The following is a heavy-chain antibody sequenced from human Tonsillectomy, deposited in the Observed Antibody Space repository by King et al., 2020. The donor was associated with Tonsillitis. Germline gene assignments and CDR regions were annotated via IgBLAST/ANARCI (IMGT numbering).Heavy chain of an antibody. Sequence: VQLVESGGGVVQPGRSLRLSCAASGFTFSSYGMHWVRQAPGKGLEWVAVISYDGSNKYYADSVKGRFTISRDNSKNTLYLQMNSLRAEDTAVYYCAKRTAGGDYWGQGNLVTVSS. CDR3: AKRTAGGDY. V-gene: IGHV3-30*18. CDR2: ISYDGSNK. J-gene: IGHJ4*02. CDR1: GFTFSSYG. D-gene: IGHD3-16*01.